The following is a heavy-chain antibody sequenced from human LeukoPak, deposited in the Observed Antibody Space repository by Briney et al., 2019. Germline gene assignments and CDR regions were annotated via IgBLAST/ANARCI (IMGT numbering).Heavy chain of an antibody. Sequence: TGESLKISCKGSGYSFTNYWIGWVRQMPGKGLEWMGIIYPGGSDTRYSPSFQGQVTISADKSISTAYLQWSSLKASDTAMYYCARHKVESEIYSWFDPWGQGTLVTVSS. V-gene: IGHV5-51*01. D-gene: IGHD1-26*01. CDR3: ARHKVESEIYSWFDP. CDR1: GYSFTNYW. J-gene: IGHJ5*02. CDR2: IYPGGSDT.